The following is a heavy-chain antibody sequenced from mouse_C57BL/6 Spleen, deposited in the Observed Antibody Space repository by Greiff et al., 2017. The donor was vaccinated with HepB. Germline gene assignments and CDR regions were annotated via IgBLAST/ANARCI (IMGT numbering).Heavy chain of an antibody. CDR3: ARTELTGAFAY. CDR1: GYAFTNYL. J-gene: IGHJ3*01. D-gene: IGHD4-1*01. CDR2: INPGSGGT. Sequence: QVQLQQSGAELVRPGTSVKVSCKASGYAFTNYLIEWVKQRPGQGLEWIGVINPGSGGTNNNEKFKGKATLTADKSSSTAYMQLSSLTSEDSAVYFCARTELTGAFAYWGQGTLVTVSA. V-gene: IGHV1-54*01.